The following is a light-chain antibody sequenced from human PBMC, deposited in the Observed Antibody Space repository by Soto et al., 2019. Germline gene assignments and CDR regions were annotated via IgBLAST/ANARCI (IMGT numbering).Light chain of an antibody. V-gene: IGLV3-21*04. CDR1: NIGSKR. Sequence: SYELTQPPSVSVAPEKTARITCGGNNIGSKRVHWYRQKPGQAPVLVIYYDSDRPSGIPERFSGSNSGNTATLIISRDEAGDEADYYCQVWDITTDHYVFGTGTKLTVL. CDR3: QVWDITTDHYV. CDR2: YDS. J-gene: IGLJ1*01.